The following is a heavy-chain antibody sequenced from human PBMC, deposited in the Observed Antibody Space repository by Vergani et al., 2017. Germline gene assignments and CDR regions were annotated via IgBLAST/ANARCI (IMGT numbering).Heavy chain of an antibody. J-gene: IGHJ4*02. CDR3: ARTTLAAAAHIFDY. Sequence: QVQLQESGPGLVKPSQTLSLTCTVSGGSISSGGYYWSRLRQHPGKGLVWIGYIYFSGSTYYNPSLKSRVTISVDTSKNQFALKLSSVTAADTALYYCARTTLAAAAHIFDYWGQGTLVTVSS. V-gene: IGHV4-31*03. CDR2: IYFSGST. D-gene: IGHD6-13*01. CDR1: GGSISSGGYY.